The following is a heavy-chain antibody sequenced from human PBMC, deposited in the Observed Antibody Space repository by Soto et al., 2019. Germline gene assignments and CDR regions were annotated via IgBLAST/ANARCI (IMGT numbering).Heavy chain of an antibody. CDR3: ARNIQRLTRFAGDY. CDR1: GFTFSSYA. Sequence: GGSLRLSCAASGFTFSSYAMSWVRQAPGKGLEWVSAISGSGGSTYYADSVKGRFTISRDNSKNTLHLQMNSPRAEDTAVYYCARNIQRLTRFAGDYWGQGTLVTVSS. CDR2: ISGSGGST. J-gene: IGHJ4*02. V-gene: IGHV3-23*01. D-gene: IGHD3-10*02.